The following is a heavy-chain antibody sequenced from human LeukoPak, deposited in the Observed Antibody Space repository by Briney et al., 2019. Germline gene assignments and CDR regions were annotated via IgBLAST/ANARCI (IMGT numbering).Heavy chain of an antibody. J-gene: IGHJ2*01. V-gene: IGHV4-39*01. Sequence: SETLSLTCTVSGGSIRSYYWGWIRQPPGKGLEWIGSIYYSGSTYYNPSLKSRVTISVDTSKNQFSLKLSSVTAADTAVYYCARRKDYDWYFDLWGRGTLVTVSS. CDR3: ARRKDYDWYFDL. CDR2: IYYSGST. D-gene: IGHD4-17*01. CDR1: GGSIRSYY.